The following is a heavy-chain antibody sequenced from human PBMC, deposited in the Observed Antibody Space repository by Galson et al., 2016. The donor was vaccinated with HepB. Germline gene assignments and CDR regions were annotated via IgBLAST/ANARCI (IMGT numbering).Heavy chain of an antibody. J-gene: IGHJ4*02. D-gene: IGHD3-10*01. CDR3: AKDPYYYGSGIDLSFDY. Sequence: SLRLSCAASGFRFSSYGMHWVRQASGKGLEWVAVILYDGSKKYYADSVKGRFTISRDTSKNTLYLQMNILRAEDTAVYYCAKDPYYYGSGIDLSFDYWGQGTLVTVSS. CDR1: GFRFSSYG. V-gene: IGHV3-30*18. CDR2: ILYDGSKK.